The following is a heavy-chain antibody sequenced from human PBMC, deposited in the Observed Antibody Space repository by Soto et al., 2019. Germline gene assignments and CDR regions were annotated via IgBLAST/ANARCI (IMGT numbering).Heavy chain of an antibody. CDR2: IRAYNGNT. CDR1: GYTLTNYG. D-gene: IGHD6-13*01. CDR3: PRGSGDRSSWDLDFDY. J-gene: IGHJ4*02. Sequence: ASVKVSCKASGYTLTNYGFNWVRQAPGQGLEWMVWIRAYNGNTNYAQNFQGRVTMTTNTSTSTAYLELRSLRSDDTAVYYCPRGSGDRSSWDLDFDYWGQGTLVTFSS. V-gene: IGHV1-18*04.